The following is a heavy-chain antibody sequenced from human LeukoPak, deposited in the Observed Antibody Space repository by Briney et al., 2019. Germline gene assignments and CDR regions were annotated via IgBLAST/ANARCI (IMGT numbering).Heavy chain of an antibody. Sequence: SETPSLTCTVSGGSISSHYWNWIRQPAGKGLEWIGRIYTSGSTNYNPSLKSRVTMSVDTSKNQFSLKLNSVTAADTAVYYCARDSEHGGLYWGQGTLVTVSS. D-gene: IGHD2-15*01. CDR2: IYTSGST. J-gene: IGHJ4*02. CDR1: GGSISSHY. CDR3: ARDSEHGGLY. V-gene: IGHV4-4*07.